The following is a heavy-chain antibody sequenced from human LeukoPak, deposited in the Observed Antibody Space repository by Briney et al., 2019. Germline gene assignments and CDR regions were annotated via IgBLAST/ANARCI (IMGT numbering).Heavy chain of an antibody. CDR1: GGSISGYY. Sequence: SETLSLTCTVSGGSISGYYWSWVRQPPGQGLELIGYIHYSGSTTYNPSLQSRLTISVDTSKNQFSLKLSSVTAADTAVYFCARLIASRPNYYGMDVWGRGTTVTVSS. V-gene: IGHV4-59*08. D-gene: IGHD6-6*01. CDR2: IHYSGST. CDR3: ARLIASRPNYYGMDV. J-gene: IGHJ6*02.